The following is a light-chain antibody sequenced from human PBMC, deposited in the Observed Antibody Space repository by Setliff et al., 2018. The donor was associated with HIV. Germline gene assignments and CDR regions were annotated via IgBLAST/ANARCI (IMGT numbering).Light chain of an antibody. V-gene: IGLV1-44*01. CDR3: ATWDDSLNGG. Sequence: QSVLTQAPSASGTPGQRVTISCSGSSSNIGRNTVTWYQHLPGTAPKLLIYNNNQRPSGVPDRFSGSKSGTSASLAISGLQSEDEADYYCATWDDSLNGGFGGGTKSPS. CDR1: SSNIGRNT. CDR2: NNN. J-gene: IGLJ3*02.